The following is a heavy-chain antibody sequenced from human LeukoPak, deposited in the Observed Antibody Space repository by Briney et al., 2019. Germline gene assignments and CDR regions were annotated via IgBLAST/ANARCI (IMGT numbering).Heavy chain of an antibody. CDR2: IDHSGTT. D-gene: IGHD4-17*01. J-gene: IGHJ4*02. Sequence: SETLSLTCAVYGGSFSAYYWNWIRQSPGKGLEWIGEIDHSGTTKYNPSLKSRLTISKDTSRSQFSLRLTSVTAADTAVYFCARFSGDPLSDSWGQGTLVTVSS. V-gene: IGHV4-34*01. CDR1: GGSFSAYY. CDR3: ARFSGDPLSDS.